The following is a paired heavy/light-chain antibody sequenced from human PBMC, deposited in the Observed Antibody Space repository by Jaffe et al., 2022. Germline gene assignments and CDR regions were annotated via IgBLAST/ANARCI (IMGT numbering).Heavy chain of an antibody. Sequence: EVQLVESGGGLVKPGGSLRLSCAASGFTFSSYSMNWVRQAPGKGLEWVSSISSSSSYIYYADSVKGRFTISRDNAKNSLYLQMNSLRAEDTAVYYCARDFQVLAYCGGDCYLVDWGILDYWGQGTLVTVSS. CDR3: ARDFQVLAYCGGDCYLVDWGILDY. CDR1: GFTFSSYS. CDR2: ISSSSSYI. J-gene: IGHJ4*02. V-gene: IGHV3-21*01. D-gene: IGHD2-21*01.
Light chain of an antibody. CDR1: QSISSY. J-gene: IGKJ4*01. Sequence: DIQMTQSPSSLSASVGDRVTITCRASQSISSYLNWYQQKPGKAPKLLIYAASSLQSGVPSRFSGSGSGTDFTLTISSLQPEDFATYYCQQSYSTPPKLTFGGGTKVEIK. V-gene: IGKV1-39*01. CDR2: AAS. CDR3: QQSYSTPPKLT.